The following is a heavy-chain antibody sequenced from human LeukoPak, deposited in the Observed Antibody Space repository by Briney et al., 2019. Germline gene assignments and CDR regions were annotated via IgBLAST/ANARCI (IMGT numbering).Heavy chain of an antibody. CDR1: GFTFSNHY. CDR2: INTDGSST. V-gene: IGHV3-74*01. J-gene: IGHJ3*02. D-gene: IGHD1-26*01. CDR3: TRGVSGTYNAFDI. Sequence: GESLKISCAASGFTFSNHYMHWVRQAPGKGLVWVSRINTDGSSTYYADSVKGRFTISRDNAKNTLYLQMNSLRVEDTAVYYCTRGVSGTYNAFDIWGQGTMVTVSS.